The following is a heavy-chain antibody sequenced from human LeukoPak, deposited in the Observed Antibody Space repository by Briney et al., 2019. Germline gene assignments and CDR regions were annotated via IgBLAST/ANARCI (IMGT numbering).Heavy chain of an antibody. D-gene: IGHD3-22*01. J-gene: IGHJ4*02. CDR3: ARGPNYYDSSGYYLFDY. CDR2: ISYDGSNK. Sequence: GGSLRLSCAASGFTFSSYAMHWVRQAPGKGLEWVAVISYDGSNKYYADSVKGRFTIVRDNSKNTLYLQMNRLRAEDTAVYYCARGPNYYDSSGYYLFDYWGQGTLVTVSS. V-gene: IGHV3-30-3*01. CDR1: GFTFSSYA.